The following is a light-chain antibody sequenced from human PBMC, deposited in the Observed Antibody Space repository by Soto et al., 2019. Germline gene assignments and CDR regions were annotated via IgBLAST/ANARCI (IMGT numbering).Light chain of an antibody. J-gene: IGKJ5*01. V-gene: IGKV3-15*01. CDR3: QQYNNWPPIT. Sequence: EVVMTQSPATLSVSPGERATLSCRASESVSSNLAWYQQRPGQAPRLVIYGVSTRATGIPARFSGSGSGTEFTLTISSLQSEDFAVYYCQQYNNWPPITFGQGTRLEI. CDR2: GVS. CDR1: ESVSSN.